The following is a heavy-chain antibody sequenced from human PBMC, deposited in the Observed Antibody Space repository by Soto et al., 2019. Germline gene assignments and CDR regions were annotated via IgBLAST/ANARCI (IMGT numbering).Heavy chain of an antibody. J-gene: IGHJ4*02. D-gene: IGHD6-25*01. CDR2: INWNSDKV. V-gene: IGHV3-9*01. CDR1: GFNFGNYA. CDR3: AKDNGGTTDYIDS. Sequence: VLLVESGGGLVQPGRSLRLSCAVSGFNFGNYAMHWVRHAPGKGLEWVAAINWNSDKVAYAASKLGRFTIFRDSAKNSLHLQMNDLSTEDTALYYWAKDNGGTTDYIDSLGQGSLITVSS.